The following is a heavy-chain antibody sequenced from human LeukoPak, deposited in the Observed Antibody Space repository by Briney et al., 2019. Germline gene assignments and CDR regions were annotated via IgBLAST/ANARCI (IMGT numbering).Heavy chain of an antibody. D-gene: IGHD2-2*01. Sequence: GGSLRLSCAASGFTFSSYAMHWVRQAPGKGLEWVAVISYDGSNKYYADSVKGRFTISRDNSKNTLYLQMNSLRAEDTAVYYCAGASGEYQLLYDYWGRGTLVTVSS. J-gene: IGHJ4*02. CDR3: AGASGEYQLLYDY. CDR1: GFTFSSYA. V-gene: IGHV3-30-3*01. CDR2: ISYDGSNK.